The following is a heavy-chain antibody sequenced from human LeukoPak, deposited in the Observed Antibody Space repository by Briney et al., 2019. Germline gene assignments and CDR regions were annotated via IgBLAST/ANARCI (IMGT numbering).Heavy chain of an antibody. Sequence: GGSLRLSCAASGFTFSDYYMSWIRQAPGKGLEWVSYISSSGSTIYYADSVKGRFTISRDNAKNSLYLQMNSLRAEDTAVYYCARQTTYYYDSSGWRAFDIWGQGTMVTVSS. V-gene: IGHV3-11*01. CDR2: ISSSGSTI. CDR1: GFTFSDYY. J-gene: IGHJ3*02. CDR3: ARQTTYYYDSSGWRAFDI. D-gene: IGHD3-22*01.